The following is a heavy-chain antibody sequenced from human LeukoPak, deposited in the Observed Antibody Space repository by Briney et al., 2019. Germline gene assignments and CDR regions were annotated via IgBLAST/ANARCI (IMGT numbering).Heavy chain of an antibody. CDR2: ISYDGSNK. V-gene: IGHV3-30*04. CDR3: ARSIQLWLKYYFDY. CDR1: GFTFSSYA. D-gene: IGHD5-18*01. Sequence: GGSLRLSCAASGFTFSSYAMHWVRQAPGKGLEWVAVISYDGSNKYYADSVKGRFTISRDNSKNTLYLQMNSLRAEDTAVYYCARSIQLWLKYYFDYWGQGTLVTVSS. J-gene: IGHJ4*02.